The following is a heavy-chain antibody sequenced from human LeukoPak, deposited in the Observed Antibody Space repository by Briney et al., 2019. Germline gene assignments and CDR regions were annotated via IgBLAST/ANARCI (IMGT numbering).Heavy chain of an antibody. V-gene: IGHV3-7*01. CDR1: GFTFSTYW. CDR3: ATDRDNSDWQKRFDS. CDR2: INQDASEI. J-gene: IGHJ4*02. Sequence: GGSLRLSCAASGFTFSTYWMNWYRQAPGKGLEWVGNINQDASEINYVDSVRGRFTISRGNAKNSLHLQMNSLRAEDTAVYYCATDRDNSDWQKRFDSWGQGTLVTVSS. D-gene: IGHD2-21*02.